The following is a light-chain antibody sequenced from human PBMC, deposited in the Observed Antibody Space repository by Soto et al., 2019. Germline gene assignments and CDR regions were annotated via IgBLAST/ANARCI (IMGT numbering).Light chain of an antibody. CDR1: SSDVGSYNL. Sequence: QSALTQPASVSGSPGQSITISCTGTSSDVGSYNLVSWYQQHPGKAPKLMIYEGSKRPSGVSNRFSGSKSGNTASLTISGLQAEDEAEYYCCSYAGSSPWVFGGGTTLTVL. V-gene: IGLV2-23*01. J-gene: IGLJ3*02. CDR2: EGS. CDR3: CSYAGSSPWV.